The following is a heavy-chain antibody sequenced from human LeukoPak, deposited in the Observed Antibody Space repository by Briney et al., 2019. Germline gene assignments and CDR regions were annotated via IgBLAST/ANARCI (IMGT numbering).Heavy chain of an antibody. J-gene: IGHJ6*03. CDR1: GFPFISYS. CDR3: ARGGDCSSTSCRGYMDV. CDR2: ISSSGSYT. D-gene: IGHD2-2*01. V-gene: IGHV3-21*01. Sequence: GGSLRLSCAASGFPFISYSVNWVRQAPGKGLGWVSSISSSGSYTHYADSVKGRFTISRDNAKNSFYLQMNSLRAEDTAVYYCARGGDCSSTSCRGYMDVWGKGTTVTVSS.